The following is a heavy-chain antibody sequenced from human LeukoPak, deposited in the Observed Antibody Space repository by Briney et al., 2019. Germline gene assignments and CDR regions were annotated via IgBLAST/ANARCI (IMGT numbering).Heavy chain of an antibody. V-gene: IGHV3-23*01. CDR3: AKGGSGRWLQFDY. CDR1: GFTFSSYG. J-gene: IGHJ4*02. CDR2: ISGSGGST. Sequence: GGSLRLSCAASGFTFSSYGMSWVRQAPGKGLEWVSAISGSGGSTYYADSVKGRFTISRDNSKNTLYLQMNSLRAEDTAVYYCAKGGSGRWLQFDYWGQGTLVTVSS. D-gene: IGHD5-24*01.